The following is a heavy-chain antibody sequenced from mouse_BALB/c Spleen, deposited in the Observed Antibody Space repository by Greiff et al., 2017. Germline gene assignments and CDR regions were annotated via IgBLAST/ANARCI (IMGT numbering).Heavy chain of an antibody. D-gene: IGHD2-3*01. Sequence: EVKLMESGGGLVQPGGSLRLSCATSGFTFTDYYMSWVRQPPGKALEWLGFIRNKANGYTTEYSASVKGRFTISRDNSQSILYLQMNTLRAEDSATYYCARDNDGYYWYFDYWGQGTTLTVSS. CDR2: IRNKANGYTT. CDR1: GFTFTDYY. V-gene: IGHV7-3*02. J-gene: IGHJ2*01. CDR3: ARDNDGYYWYFDY.